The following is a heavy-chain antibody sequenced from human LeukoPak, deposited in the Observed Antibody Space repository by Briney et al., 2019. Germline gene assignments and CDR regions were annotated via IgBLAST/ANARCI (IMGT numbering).Heavy chain of an antibody. J-gene: IGHJ4*02. CDR1: GGSISSGDYY. CDR2: IYYSGST. D-gene: IGHD2-2*01. V-gene: IGHV4-30-4*08. CDR3: ARGCSTSCPLDY. Sequence: SQTLSLTCTVSGGSISSGDYYWSWIRQPPGKGLEWIGYIYYSGSTYYNPSLKSRVTISVDTSKNQFSLKLSSVTVADTAVYYCARGCSTSCPLDYWGQGTLVTVSS.